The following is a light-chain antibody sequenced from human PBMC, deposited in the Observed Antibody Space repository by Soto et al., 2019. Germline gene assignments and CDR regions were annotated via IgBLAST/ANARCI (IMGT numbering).Light chain of an antibody. Sequence: IVLTQSPATLSLSPGERATLSCRASQSVSGFLAWYQQKPGQAPRLLIYDASNRATGIPARFSGSGSGTEFTLTISILEPEDVAVYYCQERSNWPKDTFGPGTKVDIK. CDR3: QERSNWPKDT. V-gene: IGKV3-11*01. J-gene: IGKJ3*01. CDR2: DAS. CDR1: QSVSGF.